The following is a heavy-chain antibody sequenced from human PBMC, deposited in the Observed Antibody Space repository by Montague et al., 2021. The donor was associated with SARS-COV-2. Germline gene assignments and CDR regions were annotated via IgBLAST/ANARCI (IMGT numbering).Heavy chain of an antibody. Sequence: ETLSLTCTVSGGSISSSNYYWGWIRQPPGKGLEWIGSIYYSGSTYYTPSLKRRVTISVDTSKNQFSLRLSSVTAADTAVYYCARHSGRDTIFGVVIIFDAFDIWGQGTMVTVSS. J-gene: IGHJ3*02. CDR3: ARHSGRDTIFGVVIIFDAFDI. CDR2: IYYSGST. V-gene: IGHV4-39*01. D-gene: IGHD3-3*01. CDR1: GGSISSSNYY.